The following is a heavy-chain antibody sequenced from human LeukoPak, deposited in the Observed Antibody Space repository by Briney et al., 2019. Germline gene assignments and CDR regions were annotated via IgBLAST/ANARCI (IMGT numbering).Heavy chain of an antibody. J-gene: IGHJ4*02. CDR1: GYSISSGYH. CDR2: MSHSGST. Sequence: PSETLSLTCAVSGYSISSGYHWAWIRQPPGKGLEWIGSMSHSGSTYYNPSLKSRVTISVDTSKNQFSVKLSSVSAADTAVYYCAREEYSSSPGYFDYWGQGTLVTVSS. CDR3: AREEYSSSPGYFDY. D-gene: IGHD6-6*01. V-gene: IGHV4-38-2*02.